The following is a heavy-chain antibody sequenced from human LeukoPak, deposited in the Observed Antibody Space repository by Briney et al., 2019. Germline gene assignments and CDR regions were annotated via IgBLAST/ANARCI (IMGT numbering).Heavy chain of an antibody. D-gene: IGHD4/OR15-4a*01. J-gene: IGHJ4*02. V-gene: IGHV3-15*01. Sequence: GGSLSLSCAASGFTFSNAWMSWVSQAPGKGLEWVGRIKSKTDDGTTDYAAPVKGRFTISRDDSKNTLYLQMNSLKTEDTAVYYCTAYGGYIDYWGQGTLVTVSS. CDR3: TAYGGYIDY. CDR1: GFTFSNAW. CDR2: IKSKTDDGTT.